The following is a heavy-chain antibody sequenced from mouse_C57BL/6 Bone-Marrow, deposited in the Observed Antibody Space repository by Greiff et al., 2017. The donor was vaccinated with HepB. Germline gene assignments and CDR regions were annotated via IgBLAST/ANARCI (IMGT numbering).Heavy chain of an antibody. CDR2: IHPNSGST. Sequence: QVQLQQPGAELVKPGASVKLSCKASGYTFTSYWMHWVKQRPGQGLEWIGMIHPNSGSTNYNEKFKSKATLTVDKSSSTAYMQLSSLTSEDSAVYYCVTFYDGYYGAIDYWGQGTSVTVSS. J-gene: IGHJ4*01. CDR1: GYTFTSYW. D-gene: IGHD2-3*01. V-gene: IGHV1-64*01. CDR3: VTFYDGYYGAIDY.